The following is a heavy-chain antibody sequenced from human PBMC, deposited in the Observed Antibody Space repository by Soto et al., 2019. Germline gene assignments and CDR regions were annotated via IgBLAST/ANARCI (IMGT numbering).Heavy chain of an antibody. J-gene: IGHJ4*03. CDR3: ARVGGYYCDYPHFDY. V-gene: IGHV4-59*01. CDR2: IYYTGST. Sequence: SETLSLTCAVSGGSISPFYWAWIRQPPGNGLEWIGNIYYTGSTNYNPSHRSRVTISVDTSKNQVSLKVTSVTAADTAVYYCARVGGYYCDYPHFDYWGQGTMVTVSS. D-gene: IGHD4-17*01. CDR1: GGSISPFY.